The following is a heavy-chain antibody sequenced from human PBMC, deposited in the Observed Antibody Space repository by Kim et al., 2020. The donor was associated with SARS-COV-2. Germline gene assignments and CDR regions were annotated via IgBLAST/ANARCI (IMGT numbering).Heavy chain of an antibody. Sequence: ASVKVSCKASGYTFTSYGISWVRQAPGQGLEWMGWISAYNGNTNYAQKLQGRVTMTTDTSTSTAYMELRSLRSDDTAVYYCARDLAVVVVAATRSFDIWGQGTMVTVSS. J-gene: IGHJ3*02. D-gene: IGHD2-15*01. CDR2: ISAYNGNT. CDR1: GYTFTSYG. CDR3: ARDLAVVVVAATRSFDI. V-gene: IGHV1-18*01.